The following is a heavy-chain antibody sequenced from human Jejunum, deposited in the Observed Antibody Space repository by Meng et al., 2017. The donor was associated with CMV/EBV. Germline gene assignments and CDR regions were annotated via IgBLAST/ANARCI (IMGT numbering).Heavy chain of an antibody. V-gene: IGHV3-49*04. D-gene: IGHD3-3*01. J-gene: IGHJ4*02. CDR3: SFWRDHQFLKN. Sequence: SGFMLGDYAMSWVRQAPGKGLEWLSSIRSKAHGGATEYATSVEARMTISRDDFKSIAYLQINSLQAEDTAMYYCSFWRDHQFLKNWGQGVLVTVSS. CDR1: GFMLGDYA. CDR2: IRSKAHGGAT.